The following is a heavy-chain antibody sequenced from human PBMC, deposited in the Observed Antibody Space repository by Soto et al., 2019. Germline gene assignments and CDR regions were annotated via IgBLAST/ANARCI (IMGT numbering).Heavy chain of an antibody. CDR3: AKEGLLRFLEWSYGSYYMDV. CDR2: ISGSGGST. J-gene: IGHJ6*03. CDR1: GFTFSSYA. Sequence: PGGSLRLSCAASGFTFSSYAMSWVRQAPGKGLEWVSAISGSGGSTYYADSVKGRFTISRDNSKNTLYLQMNSLRAEDTAVYYCAKEGLLRFLEWSYGSYYMDVWGKGTTVTVSS. D-gene: IGHD3-3*01. V-gene: IGHV3-23*01.